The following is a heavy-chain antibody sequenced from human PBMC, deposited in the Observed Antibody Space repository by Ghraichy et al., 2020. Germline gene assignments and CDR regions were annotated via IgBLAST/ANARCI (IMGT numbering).Heavy chain of an antibody. CDR1: GFTFSSYA. Sequence: GGSLRLSCAASGFTFSSYAMSWVRQAPGKGLEWVSAISGSGGSTYYADSVKGRFTISRDNSKNTLYLQMNSLRAEDTAVYYCAKASHRRYAYYYYGMDVWGQGTTVTVSS. CDR2: ISGSGGST. CDR3: AKASHRRYAYYYYGMDV. V-gene: IGHV3-23*01. J-gene: IGHJ6*02. D-gene: IGHD2-2*01.